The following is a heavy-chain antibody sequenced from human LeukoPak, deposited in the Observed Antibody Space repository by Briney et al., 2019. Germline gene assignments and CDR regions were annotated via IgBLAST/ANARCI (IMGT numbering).Heavy chain of an antibody. J-gene: IGHJ6*02. V-gene: IGHV1-69*01. CDR3: ARIQTYYDFWSGYQTYYYYGMDV. D-gene: IGHD3-3*01. CDR2: IIPIFGIA. Sequence: SVKVSFKASGGTFSSYAISWVRQAPGQGLEWMGGIIPIFGIANYAQKFQGRVTITADESTSTAYMELSSLRSEDTAVYYCARIQTYYDFWSGYQTYYYYGMDVWGQGTTVTVSS. CDR1: GGTFSSYA.